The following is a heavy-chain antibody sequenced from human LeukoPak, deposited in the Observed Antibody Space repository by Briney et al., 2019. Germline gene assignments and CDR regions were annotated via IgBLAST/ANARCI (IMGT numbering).Heavy chain of an antibody. CDR2: INDDGSTT. CDR1: GFTFSRSW. J-gene: IGHJ6*03. D-gene: IGHD1-26*01. CDR3: ARDWEYGIVSAHSYMDV. V-gene: IGHV3-74*01. Sequence: GGSLRLSCAASGFTFSRSWMHWVRQAPGKGLVWVSRINDDGSTTSYADSVKGRFTISRDNAKKTLFLQMNSLRAEDTALYYCARDWEYGIVSAHSYMDVWGKGTTVTVSS.